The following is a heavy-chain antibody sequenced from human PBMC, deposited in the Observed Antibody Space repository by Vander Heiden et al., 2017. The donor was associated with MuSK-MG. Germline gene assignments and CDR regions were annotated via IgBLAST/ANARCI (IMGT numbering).Heavy chain of an antibody. CDR3: ARVVEVAGKVKFFQY. V-gene: IGHV3-11*01. Sequence: QVQLVESGGGLVKPGGSLRLSCAASGFTFSDYYMTWIRQAPGKGLEWVSYISNSGGTIYYADSVKGRFTISRDNAKKSLYLQMNSLRAEDTAVYYCARVVEVAGKVKFFQYWGQGTLVTVSS. CDR2: ISNSGGTI. CDR1: GFTFSDYY. D-gene: IGHD6-13*01. J-gene: IGHJ4*02.